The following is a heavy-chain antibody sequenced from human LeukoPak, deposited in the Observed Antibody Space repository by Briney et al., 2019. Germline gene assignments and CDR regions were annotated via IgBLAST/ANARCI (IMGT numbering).Heavy chain of an antibody. CDR1: GFTFSSYG. D-gene: IGHD1/OR15-1a*01. CDR2: IWYDGSNK. V-gene: IGHV3-33*01. CDR3: ARDREHAFYYYGMDV. Sequence: GGSLRLSCAASGFTFSSYGMHWVRQAPGKGLEWVAVIWYDGSNKYYADSVKGRFTISRDNSKNTLCLQMNSLRAEDTAVYYCARDREHAFYYYGMDVWGQGTTVTVSS. J-gene: IGHJ6*02.